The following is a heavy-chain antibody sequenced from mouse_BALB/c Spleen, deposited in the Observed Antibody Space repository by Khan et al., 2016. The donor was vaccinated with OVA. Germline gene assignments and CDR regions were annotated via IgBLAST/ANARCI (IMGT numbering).Heavy chain of an antibody. V-gene: IGHV5-9-3*01. J-gene: IGHJ3*01. CDR1: GFTFSTYA. Sequence: EVELVESGGGLVKPGGSLKLSCAASGFTFSTYAMSWVRQTPEKRLEWVATISSDGDYTYYPDNVTGRFIISRDNAKNTLYIQMSMLRSEDTTMYYCARSPYGNFAYWGQGTLVTVSA. D-gene: IGHD2-1*01. CDR2: ISSDGDYT. CDR3: ARSPYGNFAY.